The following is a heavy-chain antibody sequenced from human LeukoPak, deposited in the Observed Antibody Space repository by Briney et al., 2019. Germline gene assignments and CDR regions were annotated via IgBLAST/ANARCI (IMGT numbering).Heavy chain of an antibody. CDR3: AKGTSYYYDSPAVD. V-gene: IGHV3-30*02. Sequence: TGVSLRLSCAASGFTFSSYGMSWVRPAPGKGLEWVAFIRYDGSNKYYADSVKGRFTISRDNSKNTMYLQMNSLRAEDTAVYYCAKGTSYYYDSPAVDWGQGTLVTVSS. CDR2: IRYDGSNK. D-gene: IGHD3-22*01. J-gene: IGHJ4*02. CDR1: GFTFSSYG.